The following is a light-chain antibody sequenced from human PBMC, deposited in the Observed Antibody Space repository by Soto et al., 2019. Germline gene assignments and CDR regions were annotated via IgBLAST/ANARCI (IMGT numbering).Light chain of an antibody. V-gene: IGKV1-39*01. J-gene: IGKJ1*01. CDR3: QQSNSITWT. CDR1: QGISTY. CDR2: AAS. Sequence: DIQMTQSPSSLSASVGDRVTITCRASQGISTYLNWYQQKPGKAPKVLIYAASSLQSGVPSRFSGSGSETDFTLTISNLQPEDFATYSCQQSNSITWTFGQGTKVDIK.